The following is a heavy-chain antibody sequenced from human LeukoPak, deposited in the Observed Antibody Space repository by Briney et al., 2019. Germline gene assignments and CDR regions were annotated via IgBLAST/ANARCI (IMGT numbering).Heavy chain of an antibody. Sequence: PSETLSLTCAVYGGSFSGYYWSWIRQPPGKGLEWIGEINHSGSTNYNPSLKSRVTISVDTSKNQFSLKLSSVTAADTAVYYCARVGPLRFLEWLLRGYYYYYMDVWGKGTTVTVSS. J-gene: IGHJ6*03. CDR3: ARVGPLRFLEWLLRGYYYYYMDV. CDR2: INHSGST. CDR1: GGSFSGYY. V-gene: IGHV4-34*01. D-gene: IGHD3-3*01.